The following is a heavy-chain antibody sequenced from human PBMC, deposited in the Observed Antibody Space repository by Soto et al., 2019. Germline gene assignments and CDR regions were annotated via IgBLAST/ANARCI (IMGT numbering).Heavy chain of an antibody. CDR2: ISNSGGTA. J-gene: IGHJ3*02. Sequence: SLRLSCAASGFIFSTYAMNWVRQAPGKGLELVAAISNSGGTAYYAESVRGRFAISRDNSINTLYLQMSSLGAEDTALYYCAHPRGYGVFDAVDIWGQGTMVTVSS. CDR1: GFIFSTYA. D-gene: IGHD4-17*01. V-gene: IGHV3-23*01. CDR3: AHPRGYGVFDAVDI.